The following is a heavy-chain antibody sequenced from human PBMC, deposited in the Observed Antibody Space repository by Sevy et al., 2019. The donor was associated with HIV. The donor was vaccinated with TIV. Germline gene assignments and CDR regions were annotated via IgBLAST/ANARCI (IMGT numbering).Heavy chain of an antibody. CDR2: IYYSGST. V-gene: IGHV4-61*01. J-gene: IGHJ5*02. Sequence: SETLSLTCTVSGGSVSSGSYYWSWIRQPPGKGLEWIGYIYYSGSTNYNPSLKSRVTISVDTSKNQLSLKLSSVTAADTAVYYCARETSGWSYNWFDPWGQGTLVTVSS. CDR1: GGSVSSGSYY. D-gene: IGHD6-19*01. CDR3: ARETSGWSYNWFDP.